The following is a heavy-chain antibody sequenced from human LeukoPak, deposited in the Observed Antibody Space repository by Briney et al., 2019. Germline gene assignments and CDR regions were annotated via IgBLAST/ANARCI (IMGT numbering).Heavy chain of an antibody. V-gene: IGHV3-9*01. CDR1: GLTFDDYA. CDR3: AKDQRAAAGYYYGMDV. D-gene: IGHD6-13*01. Sequence: PGGFLRLSCAASGLTFDDYAMRWVRQAPGKGLEWVSGISWYSGSIGYADSVKGRFTNSRDNAKNSLYLQMNSLRAEDTALYYCAKDQRAAAGYYYGMDVWGQGTTVTVSS. CDR2: ISWYSGSI. J-gene: IGHJ6*02.